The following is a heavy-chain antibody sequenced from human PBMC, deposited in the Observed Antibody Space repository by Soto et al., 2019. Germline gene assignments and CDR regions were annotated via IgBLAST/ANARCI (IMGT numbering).Heavy chain of an antibody. CDR2: IYSSGTT. Sequence: SETLSLTCSVSGGSISRYYWTWTRQPPGRGLEWVGNIYSSGTTNYNPSLKSRVTISIDTSKDQVSLKLNAVTAADTAVYFCAREYYDFWSVTFSYYGMDVWGQGTTVTVSS. CDR1: GGSISRYY. CDR3: AREYYDFWSVTFSYYGMDV. D-gene: IGHD3-3*01. V-gene: IGHV4-59*01. J-gene: IGHJ6*02.